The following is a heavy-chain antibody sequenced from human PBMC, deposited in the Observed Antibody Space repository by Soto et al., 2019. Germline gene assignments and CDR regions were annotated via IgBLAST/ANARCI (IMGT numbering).Heavy chain of an antibody. D-gene: IGHD2-2*01. J-gene: IGHJ6*02. CDR1: GYTFTSYG. Sequence: ASVKVSCKASGYTFTSYGISWVRQAPGQGLEWMGWISAYNGNTNYAQKLQGRVTMTTDTSTSTAYMELRSLRSDDTAVHYCARDSRYCSSTSCYVDYYYYYGMDVWGQGTTVTVSS. CDR3: ARDSRYCSSTSCYVDYYYYYGMDV. CDR2: ISAYNGNT. V-gene: IGHV1-18*01.